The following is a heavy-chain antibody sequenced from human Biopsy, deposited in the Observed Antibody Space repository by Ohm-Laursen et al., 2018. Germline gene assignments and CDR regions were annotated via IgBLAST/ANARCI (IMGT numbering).Heavy chain of an antibody. D-gene: IGHD6-19*01. V-gene: IGHV4-59*01. J-gene: IGHJ4*01. CDR1: GGSIGSFF. Sequence: GTLSLTCTVSGGSIGSFFWTWIRQPPGQGLEYIGYIYDRGSTANYNPSLESRVTMSVDMPKNQFSLKLSSVTAADTAIYYCARGMRSSGWPYFDSWGHGTLVTVSS. CDR2: IYDRGST. CDR3: ARGMRSSGWPYFDS.